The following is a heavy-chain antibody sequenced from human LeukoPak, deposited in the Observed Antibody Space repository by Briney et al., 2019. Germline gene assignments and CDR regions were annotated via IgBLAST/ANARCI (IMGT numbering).Heavy chain of an antibody. CDR3: ARGSATKLKGYFDY. CDR2: IKEDGTEK. V-gene: IGHV3-7*01. Sequence: PGGSLRLSCAGSGFTFSDFWMTWVRQTPGKGLEWVANIKEDGTEKNLVDSVKGRFTISRDNSKNTLYLQMNSLRAEDTAVYYCARGSATKLKGYFDYWGQGTLVTVSS. CDR1: GFTFSDFW. D-gene: IGHD1-26*01. J-gene: IGHJ4*02.